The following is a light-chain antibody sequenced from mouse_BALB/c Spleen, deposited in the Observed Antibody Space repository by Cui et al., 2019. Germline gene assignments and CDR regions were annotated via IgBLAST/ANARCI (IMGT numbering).Light chain of an antibody. CDR3: QQWSSYPRT. Sequence: QIVLTQSPAIMSASPGEKVTMTCSANSSVSYMYWYQQKPGSSPRLLIYDTSNLASGVPVRFSGSGSGTSYSLTISRMEAEDAATYYCQQWSSYPRTFGGGTKLEIK. CDR1: SSVSY. V-gene: IGKV4-55*01. J-gene: IGKJ1*01. CDR2: DTS.